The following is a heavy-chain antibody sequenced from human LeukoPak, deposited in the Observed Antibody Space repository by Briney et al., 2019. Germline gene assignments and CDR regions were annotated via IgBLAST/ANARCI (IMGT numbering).Heavy chain of an antibody. V-gene: IGHV3-15*01. Sequence: PGGSLRLSCAASGFTFSNAWMSWVRQAPGKGLEWVGRIKSKTDGGTTDYAAPVKGRFTISRDDSKNTLYLQMNSLKTEDTAVYYCTTDLIVVVPTFDYWGQRTLVTVSS. CDR3: TTDLIVVVPTFDY. J-gene: IGHJ4*02. CDR2: IKSKTDGGTT. CDR1: GFTFSNAW. D-gene: IGHD2-2*01.